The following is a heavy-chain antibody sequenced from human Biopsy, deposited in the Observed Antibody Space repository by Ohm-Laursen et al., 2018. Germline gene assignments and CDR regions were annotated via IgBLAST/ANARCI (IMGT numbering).Heavy chain of an antibody. CDR1: GYTLNELS. CDR2: FAPENGKT. J-gene: IGHJ4*02. V-gene: IGHV1-24*01. D-gene: IGHD1-1*01. CDR3: AADINVWNVNY. Sequence: GSSVTVSCTVSGYTLNELSMHWVRQVPGKGLEWMGGFAPENGKTVYAQNFQARVSLTEDTSTDTAYMELRSLRSEDTAVYYCAADINVWNVNYWGQGTQVTVSS.